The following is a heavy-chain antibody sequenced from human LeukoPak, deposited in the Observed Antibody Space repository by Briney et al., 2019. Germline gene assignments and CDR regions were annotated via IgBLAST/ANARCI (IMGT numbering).Heavy chain of an antibody. D-gene: IGHD7-27*01. V-gene: IGHV1-46*01. CDR1: GYSFTSYY. J-gene: IGHJ5*02. CDR3: ARGGVAKLGPLDL. CDR2: INPSDSST. Sequence: ASVKVSCKASGYSFTSYYMHWVRQAPGQGLEWMGIINPSDSSTSYAQKFQGRVTMTRDTSTSTVYMELSSLRSEDTAVYYCARGGVAKLGPLDLWGQGTLVTVSS.